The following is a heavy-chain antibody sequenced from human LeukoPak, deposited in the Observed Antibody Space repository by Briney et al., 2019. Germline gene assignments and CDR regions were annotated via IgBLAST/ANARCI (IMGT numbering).Heavy chain of an antibody. CDR2: IIPILGIA. J-gene: IGHJ4*02. V-gene: IGHV1-69*04. Sequence: SVKVSCKASGGTFSSYAISWVRQAPGQGLEWMGRIIPILGIANYAQKFQGRVTITADKSTSTAYMELSSLRSEDTAVYYCARDRMASSGYYYSIDYWGQGTLVTVSS. D-gene: IGHD3-22*01. CDR1: GGTFSSYA. CDR3: ARDRMASSGYYYSIDY.